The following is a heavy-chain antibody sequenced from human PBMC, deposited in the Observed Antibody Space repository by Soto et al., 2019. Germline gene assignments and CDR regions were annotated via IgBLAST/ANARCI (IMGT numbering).Heavy chain of an antibody. J-gene: IGHJ6*02. V-gene: IGHV3-74*01. CDR1: EFSFSTYW. D-gene: IGHD2-15*01. CDR2: IDTTGSTT. CDR3: ASVSAAQYYYGMDA. Sequence: VQLVESGGGLVQPGGSLRLSCVASEFSFSTYWMHWVRQAPGKGLMWVARIDTTGSTTTYADPVQGRFTISRDNAKNTMYLQMNSVRDEDTAIYFCASVSAAQYYYGMDAWGQGTKVTVS.